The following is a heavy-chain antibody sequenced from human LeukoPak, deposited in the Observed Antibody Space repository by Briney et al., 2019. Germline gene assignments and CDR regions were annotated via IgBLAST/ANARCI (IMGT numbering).Heavy chain of an antibody. CDR2: ISYDGSNK. Sequence: GGSLRLSCAASGFTFDDYGMSWVRQAPGKGLEWVAVISYDGSNKYYADFVKGRFTISRDNSKNTLYLQMNSLRAEDTAVYYCARSLKRELLRTYFDYWGQGTLVTVSS. J-gene: IGHJ4*02. D-gene: IGHD1-26*01. V-gene: IGHV3-30*03. CDR3: ARSLKRELLRTYFDY. CDR1: GFTFDDYG.